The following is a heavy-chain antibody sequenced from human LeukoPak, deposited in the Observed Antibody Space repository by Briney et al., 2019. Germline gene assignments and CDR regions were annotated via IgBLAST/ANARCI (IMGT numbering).Heavy chain of an antibody. CDR2: ISGSGGST. V-gene: IGHV3-23*01. D-gene: IGHD3-9*01. CDR3: AKVGRDFDWLPYFDY. Sequence: PGGSLRLSCAASGFTFSSYAMSWVRQAPGKGLEWVSAISGSGGSTYYADSVKGRFTISRDNSKNTLYLQMNSLRAEDTAVYYCAKVGRDFDWLPYFDYWGQGTLVTVSS. J-gene: IGHJ4*02. CDR1: GFTFSSYA.